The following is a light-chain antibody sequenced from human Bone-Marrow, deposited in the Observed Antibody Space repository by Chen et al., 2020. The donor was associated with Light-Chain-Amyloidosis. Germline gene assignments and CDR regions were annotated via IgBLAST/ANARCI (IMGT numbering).Light chain of an antibody. CDR2: CAS. J-gene: IGKJ3*01. CDR1: QSVLDSSNNKNY. Sequence: IVMTQSPDSLAVSLGERPAINCKSGQSVLDSSNNKNYLAWYQQKPGQPPKLLIYCASTRESGVPDRFSGSGSGTDFTLTISSLQAEDVAVYYCQHYYSTPLTFGPGTKVDIK. V-gene: IGKV4-1*01. CDR3: QHYYSTPLT.